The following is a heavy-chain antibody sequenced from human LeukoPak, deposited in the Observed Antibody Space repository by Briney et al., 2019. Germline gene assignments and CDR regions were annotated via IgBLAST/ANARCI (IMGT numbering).Heavy chain of an antibody. V-gene: IGHV3-23*01. CDR2: ITGSHGRT. CDR3: TKDPNGDYIGAFDP. CDR1: GFTFSSFA. Sequence: GGSLRLSCAASGFTFSSFAMTWVRQAPGKGLEWVSSITGSHGRTYTTDSVKGRFTISRDNSQNTLYLQMNSLSAEDTAVYYCTKDPNGDYIGAFDPWGQGTLVTVSS. J-gene: IGHJ5*02. D-gene: IGHD4-17*01.